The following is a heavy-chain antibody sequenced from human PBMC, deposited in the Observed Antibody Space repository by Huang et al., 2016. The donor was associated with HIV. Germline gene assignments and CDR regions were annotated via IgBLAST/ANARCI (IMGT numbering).Heavy chain of an antibody. V-gene: IGHV4-34*01. J-gene: IGHJ4*02. Sequence: QVQLQQWGAGLLKPSETLSLTCAVYGGSFSGYYWSWIRQPPGKGLEWMGEINHSVSTNYNPSLKSRVTISVDTSKNQFSLKLSSVTAADTAVYYCARILMYYNSSGYGFDYWGQGTLVTVSS. CDR2: INHSVST. CDR1: GGSFSGYY. D-gene: IGHD3-22*01. CDR3: ARILMYYNSSGYGFDY.